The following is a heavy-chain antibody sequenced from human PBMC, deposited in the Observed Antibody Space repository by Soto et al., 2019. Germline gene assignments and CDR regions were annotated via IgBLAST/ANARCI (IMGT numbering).Heavy chain of an antibody. CDR2: ISGSGGST. D-gene: IGHD2-2*02. CDR1: GFTFSSYA. Sequence: GGSLRLSCAASGFTFSSYAMSWVRQAPGKGLEWVSAISGSGGSTYYADSVKGRFTISRDNSKNTLYLQMNSLRAEDTAVYYCANAQLGYCSSTSCYNFQHWGQGTLVTVSS. V-gene: IGHV3-23*01. J-gene: IGHJ1*01. CDR3: ANAQLGYCSSTSCYNFQH.